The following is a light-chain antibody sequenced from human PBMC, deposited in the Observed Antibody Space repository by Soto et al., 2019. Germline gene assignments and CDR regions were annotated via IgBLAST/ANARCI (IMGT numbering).Light chain of an antibody. J-gene: IGKJ1*01. CDR1: QSISSY. CDR2: AAS. Sequence: DIQMTQSPSSLSASVGDRVTITCRASQSISSYLNWYQQKPGKAPKLLIYAASSLQSGVPSRFSGSGSGTYFTLTISSLQPEDCATFYCQQSYSTPRTFGEGPKVEIK. V-gene: IGKV1-39*01. CDR3: QQSYSTPRT.